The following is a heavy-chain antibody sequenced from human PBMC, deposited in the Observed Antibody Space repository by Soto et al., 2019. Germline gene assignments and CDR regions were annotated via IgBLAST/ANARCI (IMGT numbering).Heavy chain of an antibody. J-gene: IGHJ3*02. CDR3: ARASGYYDAFDI. V-gene: IGHV3-21*01. CDR2: ISSSSSYI. Sequence: GGSLRLSCAASGFTFSSYSMNWVRQAPGKGLEWVSSISSSSSYIYYADSVKGRFTISRDNAKNSLYLQMNSLRAEGTAVYYCARASGYYDAFDIWGQGTMVTVSS. D-gene: IGHD3-22*01. CDR1: GFTFSSYS.